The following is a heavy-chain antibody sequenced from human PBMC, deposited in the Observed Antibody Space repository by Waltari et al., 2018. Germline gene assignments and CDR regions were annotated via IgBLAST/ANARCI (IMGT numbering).Heavy chain of an antibody. V-gene: IGHV1-2*02. CDR2: TNPNSGGT. CDR3: ARDRASLGHPMSREFDY. Sequence: QVQLVQSGAEVKKPGASVKVSCKASGYTFTGYYMHWVRQAPGQGLEWMGWTNPNSGGTNYAQKFQDRVTLISDTSINTAYMELTRLTSDDTAVYYCARDRASLGHPMSREFDYWGRGTLVTVS. J-gene: IGHJ4*02. D-gene: IGHD3-10*02. CDR1: GYTFTGYY.